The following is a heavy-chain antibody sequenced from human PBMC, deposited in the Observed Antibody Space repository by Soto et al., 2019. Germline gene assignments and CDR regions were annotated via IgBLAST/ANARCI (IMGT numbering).Heavy chain of an antibody. CDR2: FYYSGST. Sequence: SDTLSLTCTVSGGSVSGGSYFWSWVRQPPGKRLEWIGYFYYSGSTKYNPSLKRRVTILEDTSTNQFSLKLNSVTAADTAVYYCAREGRMGSFGYWGQGALGAVSS. CDR1: GGSVSGGSYF. J-gene: IGHJ4*02. CDR3: AREGRMGSFGY. D-gene: IGHD3-10*01. V-gene: IGHV4-61*01.